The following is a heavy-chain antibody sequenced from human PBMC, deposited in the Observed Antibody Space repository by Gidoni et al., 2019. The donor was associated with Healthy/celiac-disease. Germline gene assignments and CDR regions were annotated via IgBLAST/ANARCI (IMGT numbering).Heavy chain of an antibody. D-gene: IGHD6-13*01. CDR2: ISGSGGST. V-gene: IGHV3-23*01. Sequence: EVQLLESGGGLVQPGGSLRLPCAASGFTFSSYAMSWVRQAPGKELEWVSAISGSGGSTYYADSVKGRFTISRDNSKNTLYLQMNSLRAEDTAVYYCAKDPGRASSFDYWGQGTLVTVSS. CDR1: GFTFSSYA. CDR3: AKDPGRASSFDY. J-gene: IGHJ4*02.